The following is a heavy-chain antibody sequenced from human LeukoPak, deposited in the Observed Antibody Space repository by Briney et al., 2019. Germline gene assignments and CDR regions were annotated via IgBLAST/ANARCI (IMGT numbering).Heavy chain of an antibody. CDR1: GDGFSSNSAA. J-gene: IGHJ5*02. CDR3: TRGSIGGWFDP. V-gene: IGHV6-1*01. CDR2: AYYRSKLFK. Sequence: SQTLSLTCAIGGDGFSSNSAAWDWVRLSPSRGLEWVGRAYYRSKLFKESASSVKSRIILTSDTSRNEVSLHLHSVTPEDTAVYYCTRGSIGGWFDPWGQGTPVTVSS. D-gene: IGHD3-3*01.